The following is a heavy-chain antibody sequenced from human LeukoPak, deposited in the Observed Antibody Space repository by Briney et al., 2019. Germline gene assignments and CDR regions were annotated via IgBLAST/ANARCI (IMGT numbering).Heavy chain of an antibody. CDR3: ASAFPYYGGNPSGFDY. CDR1: GYSISSGYY. V-gene: IGHV4-38-2*02. J-gene: IGHJ4*02. D-gene: IGHD4-23*01. Sequence: PSETLSLTCTVSGYSISSGYYWGWIRQPPGKGLEWIGNIYHRGSTNYNPSLKSRVTISVDTSKNQFSLKLSSVTAADTAVYYCASAFPYYGGNPSGFDYWGQGTLVTASS. CDR2: IYHRGST.